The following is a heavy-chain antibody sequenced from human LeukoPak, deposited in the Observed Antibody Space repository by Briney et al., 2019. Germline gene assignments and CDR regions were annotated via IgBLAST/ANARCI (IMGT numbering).Heavy chain of an antibody. CDR1: GGSFSGYY. CDR3: ARGLPAAHYYYYYMDV. Sequence: SETLSLTCAVYGGSFSGYYWRWIRQPPGKGLEWIGEINHSGSTNYNPSLKSRVTISVDTSKNQFSLKLSSVTAADTAVYYCARGLPAAHYYYYYMDVWGKGTTVTVSS. D-gene: IGHD2-2*01. CDR2: INHSGST. V-gene: IGHV4-34*01. J-gene: IGHJ6*03.